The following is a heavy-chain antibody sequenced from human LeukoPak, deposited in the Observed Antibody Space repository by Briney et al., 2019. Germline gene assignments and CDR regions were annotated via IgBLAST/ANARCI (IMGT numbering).Heavy chain of an antibody. CDR1: GGSFSVYY. J-gene: IGHJ4*02. D-gene: IGHD2-2*01. CDR3: ARHRPIVVVPAAPLSEFDY. CDR2: INHSGTT. V-gene: IGHV4-34*01. Sequence: PSETLSLTCAVYGGSFSVYYWSWIRQPPGKGLEWIGEINHSGTTNYNPSLKSRVTISVDTSKNQFSLRLSSVTAADTAIYYCARHRPIVVVPAAPLSEFDYWGQGTLVTVSS.